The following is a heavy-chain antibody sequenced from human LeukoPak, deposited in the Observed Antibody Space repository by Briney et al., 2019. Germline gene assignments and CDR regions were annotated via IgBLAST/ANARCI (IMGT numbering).Heavy chain of an antibody. Sequence: GGSLRLSCAASGFTFSTYAMSWVRQAPGQGLEWVSGISGSSSHTEDADSVKGRFTISRDNSKNTLFLQMNNLRVEDTALYYCTKEYDKTNRSPQWGFDSWGQGTLVTVSS. CDR1: GFTFSTYA. CDR2: ISGSSSHT. D-gene: IGHD6-19*01. J-gene: IGHJ4*02. CDR3: TKEYDKTNRSPQWGFDS. V-gene: IGHV3-23*01.